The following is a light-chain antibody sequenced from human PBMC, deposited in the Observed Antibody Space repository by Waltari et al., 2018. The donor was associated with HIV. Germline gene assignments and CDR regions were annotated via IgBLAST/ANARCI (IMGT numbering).Light chain of an antibody. CDR1: QSLRHSDGKTY. Sequence: EIVLTQAPLSLSVTPGQPATISCKSSQSLRHSDGKTYLYWYLQRPGQSPQLLIYQVSTRVSGVPDRFSGSGTWPFFTLKISRVEAEDVGTYYCMQSLQLPPTFGQGTRLDIK. CDR2: QVS. V-gene: IGKV2D-29*02. CDR3: MQSLQLPPT. J-gene: IGKJ2*01.